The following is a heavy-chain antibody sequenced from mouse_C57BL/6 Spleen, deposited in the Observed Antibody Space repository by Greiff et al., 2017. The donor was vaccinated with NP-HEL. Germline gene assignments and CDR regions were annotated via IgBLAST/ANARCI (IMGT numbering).Heavy chain of an antibody. CDR1: GYAFSSYW. CDR2: IYPGDGDT. V-gene: IGHV1-80*01. J-gene: IGHJ2*01. CDR3: AREGIYYGNPFDY. Sequence: QVQLQQSGAELVKPGASVKISCKASGYAFSSYWMNWVKQRPGKGLEWIGQIYPGDGDTNYNGKFKGKATLTADKSSSTAYMQLSSLTSEDSAVYFCAREGIYYGNPFDYWGQGTTLTVSS. D-gene: IGHD2-1*01.